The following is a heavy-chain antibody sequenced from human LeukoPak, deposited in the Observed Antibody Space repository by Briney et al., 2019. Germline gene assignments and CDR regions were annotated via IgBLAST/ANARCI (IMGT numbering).Heavy chain of an antibody. CDR3: ARHLAAAGAGPIDY. CDR2: INHSGST. J-gene: IGHJ4*02. D-gene: IGHD6-13*01. V-gene: IGHV4-34*01. CDR1: GGSFSGYY. Sequence: SETLSLTCAVYGGSFSGYYWSWIRQPPGKGLEWIGEINHSGSTNYNPSLKSRVTISVDTSKNQFSLKLSSVTAADTAVYYCARHLAAAGAGPIDYWGQGTLVTVSS.